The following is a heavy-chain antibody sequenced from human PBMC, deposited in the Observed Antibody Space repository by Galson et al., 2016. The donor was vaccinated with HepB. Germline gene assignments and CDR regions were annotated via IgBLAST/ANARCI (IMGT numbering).Heavy chain of an antibody. J-gene: IGHJ4*02. D-gene: IGHD2-15*01. CDR3: TRERRYCSDGSCYSFDY. CDR2: TYYRSAWLD. V-gene: IGHV6-1*01. Sequence: SGDSATWNWIRQSPSRGLEWLGRTYYRSAWLDDYAISVKSRISINPDTSKNRFSLHLSSVTPEDTAVYYCTRERRYCSDGSCYSFDYWGLGILVTVSS. CDR1: SGDSAT.